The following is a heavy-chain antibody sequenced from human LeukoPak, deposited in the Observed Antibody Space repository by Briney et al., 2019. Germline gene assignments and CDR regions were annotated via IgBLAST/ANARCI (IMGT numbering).Heavy chain of an antibody. V-gene: IGHV4-30-2*01. J-gene: IGHJ4*02. CDR3: ARSPIQKKRLYYFDY. Sequence: SQTLSLTCAVSGGSISSGGYSWSWIRQPPGKGLEWIGYIYHSGSTYYNPSLKSRVTISVDRSKNQFSLKLSSVTAADTAVYYCARSPIQKKRLYYFDYWGQGTLVTVSS. CDR2: IYHSGST. CDR1: GGSISSGGYS. D-gene: IGHD5/OR15-5a*01.